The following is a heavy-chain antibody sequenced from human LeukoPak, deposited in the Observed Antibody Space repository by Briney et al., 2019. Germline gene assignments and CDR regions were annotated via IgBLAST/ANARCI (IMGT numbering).Heavy chain of an antibody. CDR3: ARVGYYDFWGGYYQAFDI. Sequence: PSETLSLTCAVSGGSISSGGYSWSWIRQPPGKGLEWIGYIYHSGSTYYNPSLKSRVTISVDRSKNQFSLKLSSVTAADTAVYYCARVGYYDFWGGYYQAFDIWGQGTMVTVSS. J-gene: IGHJ3*02. CDR2: IYHSGST. D-gene: IGHD3-3*01. CDR1: GGSISSGGYS. V-gene: IGHV4-30-2*01.